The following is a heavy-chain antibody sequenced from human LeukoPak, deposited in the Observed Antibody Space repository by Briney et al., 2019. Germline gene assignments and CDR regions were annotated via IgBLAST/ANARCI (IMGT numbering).Heavy chain of an antibody. V-gene: IGHV1-3*01. J-gene: IGHJ4*02. CDR1: GYTFTSYG. CDR2: INAGNGNT. Sequence: ASVKVSCKASGYTFTSYGISWVRQAPGQRLEWMGWINAGNGNTKYSQKFQGRVTITRDTSASTAYMKLSSLRSEDTAVYYCARSYTPYGDLPADYWGQGTLVTVSS. CDR3: ARSYTPYGDLPADY. D-gene: IGHD4-17*01.